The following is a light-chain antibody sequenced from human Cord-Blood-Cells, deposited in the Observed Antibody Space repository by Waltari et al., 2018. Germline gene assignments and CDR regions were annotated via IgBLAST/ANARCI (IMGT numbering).Light chain of an antibody. CDR2: EGS. CDR3: CSYAGSSTFEV. Sequence: QSALTQPASVSGSPGQSITLSCTGTSSDVGSYHLVSWYQQHPGKAPKLMIYEGSKRPSGVSNRFSGSKSGNTASLTISGLQAEDEADYYCCSYAGSSTFEVFGGGTKLTVL. V-gene: IGLV2-23*03. J-gene: IGLJ2*01. CDR1: SSDVGSYHL.